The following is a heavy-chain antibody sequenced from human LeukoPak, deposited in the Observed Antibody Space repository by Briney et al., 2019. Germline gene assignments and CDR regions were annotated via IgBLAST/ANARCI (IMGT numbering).Heavy chain of an antibody. CDR1: GGSISSYY. V-gene: IGHV4-4*07. Sequence: SETLSLTCTVSGGSISSYYWSWIRQPAGKGLEWIGRIYTSGSTNYNPSLKSRVTISVDTSKNQFSLKLSSVTAADTAVYYCARLPNTMVRVDYWGQGTLVTVSS. CDR2: IYTSGST. CDR3: ARLPNTMVRVDY. D-gene: IGHD3-10*01. J-gene: IGHJ4*02.